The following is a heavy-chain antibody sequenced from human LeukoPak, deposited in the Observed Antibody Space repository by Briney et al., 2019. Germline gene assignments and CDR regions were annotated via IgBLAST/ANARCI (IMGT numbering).Heavy chain of an antibody. Sequence: GGSLRLSCAASGFTVSSNYMSWVRQAPGKGLEWVSVIYSGGSTYYADSVKGRFTISRDNSKNTLYLQMNSLRAEDTAVYYCARENYDILTGYGPYYSDYWGQGTHVTVSS. D-gene: IGHD3-9*01. V-gene: IGHV3-66*01. J-gene: IGHJ4*02. CDR3: ARENYDILTGYGPYYSDY. CDR2: IYSGGST. CDR1: GFTVSSNY.